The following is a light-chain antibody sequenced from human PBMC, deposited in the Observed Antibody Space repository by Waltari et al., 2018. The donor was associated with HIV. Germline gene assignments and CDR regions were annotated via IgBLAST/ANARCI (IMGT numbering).Light chain of an antibody. CDR3: CSYAGSSTSWV. J-gene: IGLJ3*02. V-gene: IGLV6-57*02. CDR1: SGSIASNY. Sequence: NFMLTQPHSVSESPGKTVTISCTGSSGSIASNYVQWYQQRPGSAPTTVIYEDNQRPSGVPDRFSGSIDSSSNSASLTISGLKTEDEADYYCCSYAGSSTSWVFGGGTKLTVL. CDR2: EDN.